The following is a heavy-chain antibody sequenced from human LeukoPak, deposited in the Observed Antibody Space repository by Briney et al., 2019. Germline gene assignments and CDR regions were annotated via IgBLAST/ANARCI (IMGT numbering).Heavy chain of an antibody. Sequence: PSQTQSLTCTVSGGSISSGDYYWSWIRQPPGKGLEWIGYIYYSGSTYYNPSLKSRVTISVDTSKNQFSLKLSSVTAADTAVYYCARGGYYYGSGILYWGQGTLVTVSS. V-gene: IGHV4-30-4*01. J-gene: IGHJ4*02. D-gene: IGHD3-10*01. CDR2: IYYSGST. CDR1: GGSISSGDYY. CDR3: ARGGYYYGSGILY.